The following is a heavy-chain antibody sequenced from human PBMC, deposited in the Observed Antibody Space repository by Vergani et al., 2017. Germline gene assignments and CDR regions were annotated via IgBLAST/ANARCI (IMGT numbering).Heavy chain of an antibody. CDR3: ARDQAIAVAGTYGYYGMDV. CDR2: INHSGST. Sequence: QVQLQQWGAGLLKPSETLSLTCAVYGGSFSGYYWSWIRQPPGKGLEWIGEINHSGSTNYNPSLKSRVTISVDTSKNQFSLKLSSVTAADTAVYYCARDQAIAVAGTYGYYGMDVWGQGTTVTVSS. CDR1: GGSFSGYY. V-gene: IGHV4-34*01. J-gene: IGHJ6*02. D-gene: IGHD6-19*01.